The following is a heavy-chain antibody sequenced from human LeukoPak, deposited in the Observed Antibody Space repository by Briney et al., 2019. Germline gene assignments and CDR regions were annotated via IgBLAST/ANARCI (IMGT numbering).Heavy chain of an antibody. CDR2: ISPNSGNT. Sequence: ASVKVSCKASGYTFTSYGISWVRHAPGQGLEWMGWISPNSGNTKSAQKFQGRVTMTTDTSTSTAYMELRSLRSDDTAVYYCARQGVTAAENNYFYYYMDFWGKGTTVTVSS. V-gene: IGHV1-18*01. CDR1: GYTFTSYG. D-gene: IGHD6-13*01. J-gene: IGHJ6*03. CDR3: ARQGVTAAENNYFYYYMDF.